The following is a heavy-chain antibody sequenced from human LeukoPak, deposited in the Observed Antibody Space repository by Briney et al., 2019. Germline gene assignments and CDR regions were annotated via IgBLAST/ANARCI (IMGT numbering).Heavy chain of an antibody. CDR3: ARLDEGFYYDGWAFNF. CDR1: VSMFTNYR. J-gene: IGHJ4*02. D-gene: IGHD3-16*01. V-gene: IGHV5-51*01. CDR2: IYTDDSET. Sequence: GESLQISCQGSVSMFTNYRIACVRQVPGKGVEWMGMIYTDDSETTYSPSFQGHVTISADKTFSTAYLEWSTLKASHTAMYFCARLDEGFYYDGWAFNFWGQGTLVTVYS.